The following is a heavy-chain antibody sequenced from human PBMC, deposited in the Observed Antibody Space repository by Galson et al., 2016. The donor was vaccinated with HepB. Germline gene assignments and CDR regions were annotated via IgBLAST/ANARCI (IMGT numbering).Heavy chain of an antibody. Sequence: SCKASGYTFSSHQMHWVRQAPGQGLEWMGVINPANARTNYAQKFQGKVIMTRDTSTSIVYLELSSLRAEDTAMYYCARDASDWSLPSGLYGMDVWGQGTTVSVSS. V-gene: IGHV1-46*01. D-gene: IGHD6-19*01. CDR3: ARDASDWSLPSGLYGMDV. J-gene: IGHJ6*02. CDR1: GYTFSSHQ. CDR2: INPANART.